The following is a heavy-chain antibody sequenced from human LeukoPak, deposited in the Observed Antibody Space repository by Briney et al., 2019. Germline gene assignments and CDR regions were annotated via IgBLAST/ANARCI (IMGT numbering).Heavy chain of an antibody. J-gene: IGHJ4*02. D-gene: IGHD6-13*01. CDR1: GGTFSSYA. CDR3: ARAAAGTEGYFDY. V-gene: IGHV1-69*05. Sequence: SVKVSCKASGGTFSSYAISWVRQAPGQGLEWMGRIIPIFGTASYAQKFQGRVTITTDESTSTAYMELSSLRSEDTAVYYCARAAAGTEGYFDYWGQGTLVTVSS. CDR2: IIPIFGTA.